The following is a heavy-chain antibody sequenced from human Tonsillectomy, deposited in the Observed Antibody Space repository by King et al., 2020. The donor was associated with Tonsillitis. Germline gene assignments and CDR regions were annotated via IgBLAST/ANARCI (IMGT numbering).Heavy chain of an antibody. J-gene: IGHJ5*02. CDR2: INPNSAGT. D-gene: IGHD2-2*01. CDR3: AIDLSEYQLLDNWFGP. CDR1: GYTFTGYY. Sequence: VQLVESGAEVKKPGASVKVSCKASGYTFTGYYIHWVRQAPGQGLEWMGWINPNSAGTNYAQKVQGRVTMTRDTSISTAYMELSRLRSDDTAVYYCAIDLSEYQLLDNWFGPWGQGTLVTVSS. V-gene: IGHV1-2*02.